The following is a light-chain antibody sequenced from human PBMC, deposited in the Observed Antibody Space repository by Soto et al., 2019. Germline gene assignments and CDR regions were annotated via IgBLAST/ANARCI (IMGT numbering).Light chain of an antibody. CDR2: EVS. V-gene: IGLV2-14*01. J-gene: IGLJ3*02. CDR1: NSDIGGYNY. Sequence: QSALTQPASVSGSPGQSITISCTGTNSDIGGYNYVSWYQQHPGKAPKLMICEVSNRPSGVSNRFSGSKSGNTASLTISGLQAEDEADYYCSSFTSSSTWVFGGGTQLTVL. CDR3: SSFTSSSTWV.